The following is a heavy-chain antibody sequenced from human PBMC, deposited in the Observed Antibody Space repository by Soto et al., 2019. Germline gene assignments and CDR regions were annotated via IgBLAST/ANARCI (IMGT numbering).Heavy chain of an antibody. D-gene: IGHD3-10*01. CDR2: IWNDGSNE. J-gene: IGHJ3*02. Sequence: QLVESGGGVVQPGRSLRLSCAASGFTFSRDAMHWVRQAPGKGLEWVAFIWNDGSNEYYVDSVKGRAIISRDNSENTVYLQMNSLRGEDTAVYFCVRDAADSGYAFDIWGQGTMVTVSS. CDR1: GFTFSRDA. V-gene: IGHV3-33*01. CDR3: VRDAADSGYAFDI.